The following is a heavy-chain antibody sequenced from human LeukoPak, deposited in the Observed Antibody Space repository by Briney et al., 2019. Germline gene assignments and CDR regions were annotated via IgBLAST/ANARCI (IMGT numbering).Heavy chain of an antibody. CDR2: IYYSGST. J-gene: IGHJ4*02. Sequence: PSETLSLTCTVSGGSISSFYRSWIRRPPGKGLEWIGHIYYSGSTNYNPSLKSRVTISVDTSKNQFSLKLSSVTAADTAVYYCAREGGYSYGRFDYWGQGTLVTVSS. CDR1: GGSISSFY. CDR3: AREGGYSYGRFDY. D-gene: IGHD5-18*01. V-gene: IGHV4-59*12.